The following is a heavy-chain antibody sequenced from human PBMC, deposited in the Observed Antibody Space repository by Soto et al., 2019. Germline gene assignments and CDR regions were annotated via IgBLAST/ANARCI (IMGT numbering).Heavy chain of an antibody. Sequence: ASVKVSFKASGGTFSSYAISWVRQAPGQGLEWMGGIIPISGTANYAQKFQGRVTITADESTSTAYMELSSLRSEDTAVYYCARSQGSSTSLEIYYYYYYGMDVWGKGTTVTVS. J-gene: IGHJ6*04. CDR1: GGTFSSYA. V-gene: IGHV1-69*13. CDR2: IIPISGTA. D-gene: IGHD2-2*01. CDR3: ARSQGSSTSLEIYYYYYYGMDV.